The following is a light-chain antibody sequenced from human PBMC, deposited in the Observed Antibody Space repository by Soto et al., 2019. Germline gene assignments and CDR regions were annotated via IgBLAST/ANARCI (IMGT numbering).Light chain of an antibody. J-gene: IGKJ1*01. CDR2: ATS. V-gene: IGKV1-5*01. CDR1: QTSSSW. CDR3: QHYNSYSEA. Sequence: DIQMTQSPSTLSGSVGDRVTITCRASQTSSSWLAWYQQKPGKAPKLLIYATSTLQGGVPSRFSGSGSGTEFTLTISSLQPDDFATYYCQHYNSYSEAFGQGTKVDIK.